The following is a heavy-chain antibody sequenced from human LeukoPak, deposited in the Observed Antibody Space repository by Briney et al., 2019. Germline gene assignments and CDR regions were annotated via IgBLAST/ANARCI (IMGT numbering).Heavy chain of an antibody. CDR3: ARVPYSSSKGVAFDI. V-gene: IGHV4-30-2*01. CDR2: IYHSGST. J-gene: IGHJ3*02. Sequence: PSQTLSLTCTVSGGSISSGGYYWSWIRQPPGKGLEWIGYIYHSGSTYYNPSLKSRVTISVDRSKNQFSLKLSSVTAADTAVYYCARVPYSSSKGVAFDIWGQGTMVTVSS. CDR1: GGSISSGGYY. D-gene: IGHD6-6*01.